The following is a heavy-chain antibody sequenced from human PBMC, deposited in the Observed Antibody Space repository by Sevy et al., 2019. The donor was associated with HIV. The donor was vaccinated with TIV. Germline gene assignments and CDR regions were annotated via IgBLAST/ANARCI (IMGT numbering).Heavy chain of an antibody. CDR2: INPNSGGT. CDR3: ARDLLILRYVDWPTNGFDP. J-gene: IGHJ5*02. V-gene: IGHV1-2*06. D-gene: IGHD3-9*01. CDR1: GYTFTGYY. Sequence: ASVKVSCKASGYTFTGYYMHWVRQAPGQGLEWMGRINPNSGGTNYAQKFQGRVTMTRDTSVSTAYIELSRLRSDDTAVYYCARDLLILRYVDWPTNGFDPWGQGTLVTVSS.